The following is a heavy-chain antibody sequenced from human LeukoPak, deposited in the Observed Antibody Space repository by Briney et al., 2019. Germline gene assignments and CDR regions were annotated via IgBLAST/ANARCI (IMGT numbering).Heavy chain of an antibody. CDR1: AYSISSGYY. V-gene: IGHV4-38-2*02. CDR2: IYHSGST. J-gene: IGHJ4*02. CDR3: ARDGYYYGSGSYPVDY. Sequence: PSETLSLTCTVSAYSISSGYYWGWIRQPPGKGLEWIGSIYHSGSTYYNPSLKSRVTISVDTSKNQFTLKLNSVTAADTAVYYCARDGYYYGSGSYPVDYWGQGTLVTVSS. D-gene: IGHD3-10*01.